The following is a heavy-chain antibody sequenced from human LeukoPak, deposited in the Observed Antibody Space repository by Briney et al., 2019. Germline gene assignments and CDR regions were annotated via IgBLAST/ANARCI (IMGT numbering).Heavy chain of an antibody. D-gene: IGHD3-10*01. V-gene: IGHV3-7*04. CDR2: IKQDGSEK. CDR3: ARDFRFGEDY. CDR1: GFIFTSYW. J-gene: IGHJ4*02. Sequence: GGSLRLSCAASGFIFTSYWMSWVRQAQGKGLEWVANIKQDGSEKFYADSVKGRFTISRDNAKNSLYLQINSLRAEDTAVYSCARDFRFGEDYWGQGTLVTVSS.